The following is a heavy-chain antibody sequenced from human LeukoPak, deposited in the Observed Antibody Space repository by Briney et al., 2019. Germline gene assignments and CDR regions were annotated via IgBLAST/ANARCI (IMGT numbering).Heavy chain of an antibody. J-gene: IGHJ4*02. CDR1: GFTFSSYG. Sequence: GGSLRLSCAASGFTFSSYGMHWVRQAPGKGLEWVAFIRYDGSNKYYADSVKGRFTISRDNSKNTLYLQMNSLRAEDTAVYCCAKGGPHYGSGSYYAFDYWGQGTLVTVSS. D-gene: IGHD3-10*01. V-gene: IGHV3-30*02. CDR3: AKGGPHYGSGSYYAFDY. CDR2: IRYDGSNK.